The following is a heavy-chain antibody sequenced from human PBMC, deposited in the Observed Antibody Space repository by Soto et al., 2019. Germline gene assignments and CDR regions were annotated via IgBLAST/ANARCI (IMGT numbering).Heavy chain of an antibody. CDR3: AKEASPGIVGAVFDY. J-gene: IGHJ4*02. CDR1: GFTFASTS. Sequence: LRLSCETSGFTFASTSMSWVRQAPGKGLEWVSAISGSGGSTYYADSVKGRFTISRDNSKNTLYLQMNSLRAEDTAVYYCAKEASPGIVGAVFDYWGQGTLVTVS. V-gene: IGHV3-23*01. CDR2: ISGSGGST. D-gene: IGHD1-26*01.